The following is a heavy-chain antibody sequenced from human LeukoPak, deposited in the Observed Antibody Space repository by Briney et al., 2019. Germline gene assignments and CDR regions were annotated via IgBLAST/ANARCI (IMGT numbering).Heavy chain of an antibody. CDR1: GFTFSNHW. CDR3: AKDIGLYYYDT. D-gene: IGHD3-22*01. Sequence: TGGSLRLSCAASGFTFSNHWMHWVRQAPGKGLVWVSRIKDDGSITSYADSVKGRFTISRDNAKNTLYLQMNSLRAEDTAVYYCAKDIGLYYYDTWGQGTLVTVSS. V-gene: IGHV3-74*01. J-gene: IGHJ4*02. CDR2: IKDDGSIT.